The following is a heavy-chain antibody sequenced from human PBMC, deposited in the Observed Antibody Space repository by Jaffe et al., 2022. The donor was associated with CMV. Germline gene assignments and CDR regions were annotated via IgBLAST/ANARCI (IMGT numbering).Heavy chain of an antibody. J-gene: IGHJ3*02. Sequence: EVQLVESGGGLVQPGGSLRLSCAASGFTVSSNYMSWVRQAPGKGLEWVSVIYSGGSTYYADSVKGRFTISRDNSKNTLYLQMNSLRAEDTAVYYCARGKYSSSPGAFDIWGQGTMVTVSS. CDR2: IYSGGST. CDR3: ARGKYSSSPGAFDI. V-gene: IGHV3-66*01. CDR1: GFTVSSNY. D-gene: IGHD6-13*01.